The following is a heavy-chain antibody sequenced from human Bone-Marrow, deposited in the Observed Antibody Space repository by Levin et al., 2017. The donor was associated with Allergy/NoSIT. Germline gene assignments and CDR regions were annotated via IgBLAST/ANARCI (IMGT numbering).Heavy chain of an antibody. V-gene: IGHV3-23*01. CDR3: AKSPLGGARVTRFDN. CDR2: ISGSGGST. J-gene: IGHJ4*02. D-gene: IGHD3-16*01. CDR1: GFNFGSYV. Sequence: PGGSLRLSCAASGFNFGSYVMSWVRQAPGKGLEWVSSISGSGGSTFYADSVKGRLTISRDNSKNTLHLHMNSLRGEDTAVYYCAKSPLGGARVTRFDNWGQGTLVTVSS.